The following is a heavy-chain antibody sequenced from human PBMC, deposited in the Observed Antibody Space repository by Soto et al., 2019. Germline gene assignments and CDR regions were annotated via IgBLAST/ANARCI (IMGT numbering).Heavy chain of an antibody. J-gene: IGHJ3*02. Sequence: QVQLQESGPGLVKPSETLSLTCTVSGGSVSSGSYYWSWIRQPPGKGLEWIGYIYYSGSTNYNPSRQRRVTTSVDPSKSQSTLKMSSVTAPDPAVYYCARREPRNDAFDIWGQGTMVTVSS. V-gene: IGHV4-61*01. CDR3: ARREPRNDAFDI. CDR2: IYYSGST. D-gene: IGHD1-1*01. CDR1: GGSVSSGSYY.